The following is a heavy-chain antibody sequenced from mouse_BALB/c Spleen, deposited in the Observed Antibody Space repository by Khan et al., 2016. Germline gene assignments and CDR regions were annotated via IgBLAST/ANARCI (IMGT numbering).Heavy chain of an antibody. J-gene: IGHJ4*01. CDR2: IDPENGDS. V-gene: IGHV14-1*02. CDR3: TRGGDLDY. Sequence: VQLQQSGAELVRPGALVKLSCKASGFKIKDYYIHWVKQRPEQGLEWIGWIDPENGDSINDPKFQGKASLTAETSSNTAYLQLSSLTSYDTAVYYSTRGGDLDYWGQGTSVTVSS. D-gene: IGHD3-3*01. CDR1: GFKIKDYY.